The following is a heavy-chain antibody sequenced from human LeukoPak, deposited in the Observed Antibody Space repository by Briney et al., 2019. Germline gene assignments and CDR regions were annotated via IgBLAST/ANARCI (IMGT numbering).Heavy chain of an antibody. J-gene: IGHJ4*02. Sequence: SETLSLTCTVSGESISSGGYYWSWIRQHPGKGLEWIGNIYYSGSTYYNPSLKSRVTISVDTSKNQFSLKLSSVTAADTAVYYRARGTRRTYYYASSGYWGPFDYWGQGTLVTVSS. CDR1: GESISSGGYY. CDR2: IYYSGST. D-gene: IGHD3-22*01. CDR3: ARGTRRTYYYASSGYWGPFDY. V-gene: IGHV4-31*03.